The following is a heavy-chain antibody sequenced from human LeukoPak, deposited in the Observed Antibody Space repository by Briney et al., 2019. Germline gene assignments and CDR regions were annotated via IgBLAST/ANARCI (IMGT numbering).Heavy chain of an antibody. Sequence: SETLSLTCAVYGGSFRGYYWSWIRQPPGKGLEWIGEINHSGSTNYNPSLKSRVTISVDTSKNQFSLKLSSVTAADTAVYYCARGLGSWYNYYYYYYMDVWGKGTTVTVSS. V-gene: IGHV4-34*01. J-gene: IGHJ6*03. CDR1: GGSFRGYY. CDR3: ARGLGSWYNYYYYYYMDV. D-gene: IGHD6-13*01. CDR2: INHSGST.